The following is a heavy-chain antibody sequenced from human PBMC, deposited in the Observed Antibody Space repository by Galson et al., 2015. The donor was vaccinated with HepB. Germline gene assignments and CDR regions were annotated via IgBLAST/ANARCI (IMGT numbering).Heavy chain of an antibody. V-gene: IGHV3-53*04. Sequence: SLRLSCAASGFTVSSNYMSWVRQAPGKGLEWVSIIYSGTSTYYADSVRGRFTISRPNFKNTLYLQMNSLRAEDTSVYSCARGPRYYYDSSGPGYFDYWGQGTLGTVSS. J-gene: IGHJ4*02. CDR3: ARGPRYYYDSSGPGYFDY. CDR1: GFTVSSNY. D-gene: IGHD3-22*01. CDR2: IYSGTST.